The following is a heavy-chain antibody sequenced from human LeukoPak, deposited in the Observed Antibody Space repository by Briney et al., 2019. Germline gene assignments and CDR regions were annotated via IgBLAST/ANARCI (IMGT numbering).Heavy chain of an antibody. CDR2: ISAYNGNT. D-gene: IGHD1-26*01. V-gene: IGHV1-18*01. CDR3: ARDAFPSGSYSAANC. CDR1: GYTFASYG. J-gene: IGHJ4*02. Sequence: ASVKVSCKASGYTFASYGISWVRQAPGQGLEWMGWISAYNGNTNYAQKLQGRVTMTTDTSTSTAYMELRSLRSDDTAVYYCARDAFPSGSYSAANCWGQGTLVTVSS.